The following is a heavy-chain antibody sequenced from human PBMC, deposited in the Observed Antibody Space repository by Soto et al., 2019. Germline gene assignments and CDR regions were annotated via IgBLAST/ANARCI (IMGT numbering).Heavy chain of an antibody. V-gene: IGHV3-23*01. Sequence: EVQLLESGGGLVQPGGSLRLSCAASGFTFSTYAMSWVRQAPGKGLEWVSAISGSGGSTYYADSVKGRFTISRDNSKNTLYVQMNSLGGEDTAVCYCGKEPGIGRAVAGGVGYWGQGSLVTVSS. J-gene: IGHJ4*02. CDR1: GFTFSTYA. CDR3: GKEPGIGRAVAGGVGY. CDR2: ISGSGGST. D-gene: IGHD6-19*01.